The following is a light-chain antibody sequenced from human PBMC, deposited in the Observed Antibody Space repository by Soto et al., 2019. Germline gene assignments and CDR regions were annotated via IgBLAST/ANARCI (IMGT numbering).Light chain of an antibody. Sequence: DIQMTQSRATLSASVGDRVAITCRGSQGISSWLAWYQQKPGKAPKLLIYDASSLESGVPPRFSGSGSGTEFTLTISSLQPDDFATYYCQQYNSYPWTFGQGTKVDIK. V-gene: IGKV1-5*01. CDR2: DAS. CDR3: QQYNSYPWT. J-gene: IGKJ1*01. CDR1: QGISSW.